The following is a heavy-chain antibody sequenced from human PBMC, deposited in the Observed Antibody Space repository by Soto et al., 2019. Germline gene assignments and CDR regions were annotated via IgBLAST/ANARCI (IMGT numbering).Heavy chain of an antibody. V-gene: IGHV3-48*03. CDR3: ARVVDRDFDY. CDR2: ISSSGSTI. J-gene: IGHJ4*02. D-gene: IGHD5-12*01. Sequence: GGSLRLSCAASGFTFSSYEMNWARQAPGKGLEWVSYISSSGSTIYYADSVKGRFTISRDNAKNSLYLQMNSLRAEDTAVYYCARVVDRDFDYWGQGTLVTVSS. CDR1: GFTFSSYE.